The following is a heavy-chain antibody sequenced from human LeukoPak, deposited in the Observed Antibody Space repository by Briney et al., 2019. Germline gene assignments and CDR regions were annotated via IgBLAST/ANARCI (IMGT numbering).Heavy chain of an antibody. J-gene: IGHJ4*02. CDR3: ARVRLSGRCSSTSCYFDY. D-gene: IGHD2-2*01. CDR1: GITFNSYT. CDR2: ISSSSSYI. V-gene: IGHV3-21*01. Sequence: GGSLRLSCAASGITFNSYTMNWVRQAPGKGLEWVSSISSSSSYIYYAASVKGRFTISRDNAKNSLYLQMNSLRAEDTAVYYCARVRLSGRCSSTSCYFDYWGQGTLVTVSS.